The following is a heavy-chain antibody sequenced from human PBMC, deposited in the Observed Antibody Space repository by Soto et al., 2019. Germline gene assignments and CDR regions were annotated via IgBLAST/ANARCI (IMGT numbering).Heavy chain of an antibody. J-gene: IGHJ4*02. D-gene: IGHD1-26*01. CDR3: ARDDSGFSGSHYIDYFNY. V-gene: IGHV1-3*01. CDR1: GYTFTSYA. Sequence: ASVKVSCKASGYTFTSYAMRWVRQAPGQRLEWMGWINAGNGNTKYSQKFQGRVTITRDTSASTVYMQLSSLTSEDTAVYYCARDDSGFSGSHYIDYFNYWGQGALVTVSS. CDR2: INAGNGNT.